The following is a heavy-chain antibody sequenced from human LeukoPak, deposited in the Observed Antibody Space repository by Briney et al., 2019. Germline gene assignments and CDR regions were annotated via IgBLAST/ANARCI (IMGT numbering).Heavy chain of an antibody. J-gene: IGHJ6*02. V-gene: IGHV3-23*01. CDR2: ISGSGGST. CDR3: AKSVGGYSYGSGFYYYGMDV. CDR1: GFTFSSYA. D-gene: IGHD5-18*01. Sequence: GGPLRLSCAASGFTFSSYAMSWVRQAPGKGLEWVSAISGSGGSTYYADSVKGRFTISRDNSKNTLYLQMNSLRAEDTAVYYCAKSVGGYSYGSGFYYYGMDVWGQGTTVTVSS.